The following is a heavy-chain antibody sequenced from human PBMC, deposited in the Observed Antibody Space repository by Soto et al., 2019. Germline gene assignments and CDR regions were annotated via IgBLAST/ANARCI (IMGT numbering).Heavy chain of an antibody. D-gene: IGHD3-10*01. CDR1: GGSISSSSYY. CDR2: IYYSGST. CDR3: ARHYSGYYGSGSYTNDDYYYYMDV. V-gene: IGHV4-39*01. J-gene: IGHJ6*03. Sequence: SETLSLTCTVSGGSISSSSYYWGWIRQPPGKGLEWIGSIYYSGSTYYNPSLKSRVTISVDTSKNQFSLKLSSVTAADTAVYYCARHYSGYYGSGSYTNDDYYYYMDVWGKGTTVTAP.